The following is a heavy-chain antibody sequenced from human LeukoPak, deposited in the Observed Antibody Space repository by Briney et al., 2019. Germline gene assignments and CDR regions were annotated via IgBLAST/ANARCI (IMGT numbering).Heavy chain of an antibody. D-gene: IGHD2-15*01. CDR1: GFTFSNYS. V-gene: IGHV3-23*01. CDR3: AKAQYCSGGSCYQPNYYYYMDV. J-gene: IGHJ6*03. CDR2: ISGSGGST. Sequence: GGSLRLSCEASGFTFSNYSMNWVRQAPGKGLEWVSAISGSGGSTYYADSVKGRFTISRDNSKNTLYLQMNSLRAEDTAVYYCAKAQYCSGGSCYQPNYYYYMDVWGKGTTVTVSS.